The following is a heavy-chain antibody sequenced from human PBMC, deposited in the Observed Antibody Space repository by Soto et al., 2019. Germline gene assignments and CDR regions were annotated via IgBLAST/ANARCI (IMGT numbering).Heavy chain of an antibody. V-gene: IGHV2-5*02. D-gene: IGHD1-7*01. CDR1: GFSLSTSGVG. CDR2: IYWDDDK. Sequence: QITLKESGPTLVKPTQTLTLTCTFSGFSLSTSGVGVGWIRQPPGKALEWLALIYWDDDKRYSPSLKSRLTITEDTSKIQVVLTMTDIDPVDTATYYCAHSSAGTYVVWFDPWGQGTLVTVSS. CDR3: AHSSAGTYVVWFDP. J-gene: IGHJ5*02.